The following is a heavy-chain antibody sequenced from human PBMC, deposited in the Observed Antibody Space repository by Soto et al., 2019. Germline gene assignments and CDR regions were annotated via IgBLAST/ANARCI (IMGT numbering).Heavy chain of an antibody. J-gene: IGHJ5*02. CDR1: GYKFTSSW. V-gene: IGHV5-51*01. D-gene: IGHD3-22*01. CDR2: IFPSDSDT. Sequence: GESLKISCRTSGYKFTSSWIAWVRQKPGKGLEWMGIIFPSDSDTRYSPPFQGQVTISADRSTSTVLLQWASLKASDTAVYFCARKDKSGYFNWFDPWGQGTLVTVSS. CDR3: ARKDKSGYFNWFDP.